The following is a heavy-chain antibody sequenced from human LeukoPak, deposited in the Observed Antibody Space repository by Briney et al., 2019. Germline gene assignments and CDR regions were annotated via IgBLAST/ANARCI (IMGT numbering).Heavy chain of an antibody. J-gene: IGHJ4*02. CDR3: ARDRLQFEWELHVFDY. D-gene: IGHD1-26*01. CDR2: INPNSGGT. V-gene: IGHV1-2*02. Sequence: ASVKVSCKASGYTFTGYYMHWVRQAPGQGLEWMGWINPNSGGTNYAQKFQGRVTMTRDTSISTAYMELSRLRSDDTAVYYCARDRLQFEWELHVFDYWGQGTLVTVSS. CDR1: GYTFTGYY.